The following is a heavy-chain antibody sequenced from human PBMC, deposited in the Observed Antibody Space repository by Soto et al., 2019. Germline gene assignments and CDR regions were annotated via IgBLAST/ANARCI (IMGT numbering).Heavy chain of an antibody. D-gene: IGHD3-9*01. CDR1: GFTVSSNY. CDR2: IYSGGST. Sequence: GGPLRLSCAASGFTVSSNYMSWVRQAPGKGLEWVSVIYSGGSTYYADSVKGRFTISRHNSKNTLYLQMNSLRAEDTAVYYCARDLLDYDILTGYGYYGMDVWGQGTTVTVSS. V-gene: IGHV3-53*04. J-gene: IGHJ6*02. CDR3: ARDLLDYDILTGYGYYGMDV.